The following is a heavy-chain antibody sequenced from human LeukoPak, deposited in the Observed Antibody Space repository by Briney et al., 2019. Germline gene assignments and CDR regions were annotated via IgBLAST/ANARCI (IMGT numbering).Heavy chain of an antibody. D-gene: IGHD6-13*01. V-gene: IGHV3-23*01. CDR1: GFTFANYA. J-gene: IGHJ1*01. CDR3: AKGGPYSDSSQSWFAC. CDR2: IRGSGGRT. Sequence: GGSLRLSCAASGFTFANYAMSWVRQAPGKGLGWVSSIRGSGGRTNYADSVTGRFTISIDNSKNTLSLQVNSLSADDTARYYFAKGGPYSDSSQSWFACWVQGSLVTVCS.